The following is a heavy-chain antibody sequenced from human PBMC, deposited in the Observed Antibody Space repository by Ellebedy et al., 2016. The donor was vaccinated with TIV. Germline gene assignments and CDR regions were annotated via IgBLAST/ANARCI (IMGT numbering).Heavy chain of an antibody. CDR2: INPNSGGT. CDR1: GYTFTYRY. V-gene: IGHV1-2*02. J-gene: IGHJ4*02. D-gene: IGHD6-25*01. CDR3: ARDLRTRAQRFDY. Sequence: ASVKVSCKASGYTFTYRYLHWVRQAPGQGLEWMGWINPNSGGTNYAQKFQGRVTMTRDTSISTAYMELSRLRSDDTAVYYCARDLRTRAQRFDYWGQGTLVTVSS.